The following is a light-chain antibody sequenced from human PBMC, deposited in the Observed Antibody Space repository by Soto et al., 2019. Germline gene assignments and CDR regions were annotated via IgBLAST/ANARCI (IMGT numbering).Light chain of an antibody. CDR2: EVS. J-gene: IGLJ3*02. Sequence: HSALTQPPSASGSPGQSVTISCTGTSSDVGAYKYVSWYQQYPGKAPKLMIYEVSKRPSGVPDRFSGSKSGNTASLTVSGLQAEEEADYYCTSYVGSNIWVFGGGTQLTVL. V-gene: IGLV2-8*01. CDR3: TSYVGSNIWV. CDR1: SSDVGAYKY.